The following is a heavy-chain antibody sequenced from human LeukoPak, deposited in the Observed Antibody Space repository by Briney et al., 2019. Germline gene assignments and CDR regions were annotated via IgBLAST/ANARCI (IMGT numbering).Heavy chain of an antibody. CDR1: GYTFTSYG. CDR2: ISAYNGNT. CDR3: ARDLGSSATSTNWFDP. Sequence: ASVKVSCKASGYTFTSYGISWVRQAPGQGLEWMGWISAYNGNTNYAQKLQGRVTMTTDTSTSTAYMELRSLRSDDTDVYYCARDLGSSATSTNWFDPWGQGTLVTVSS. J-gene: IGHJ5*02. D-gene: IGHD6-6*01. V-gene: IGHV1-18*01.